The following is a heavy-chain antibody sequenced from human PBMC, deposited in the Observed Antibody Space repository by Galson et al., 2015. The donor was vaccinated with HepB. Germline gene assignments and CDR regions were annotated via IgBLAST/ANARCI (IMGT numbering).Heavy chain of an antibody. CDR2: IGPSGDT. CDR3: ARPVPTYLYTFDT. CDR1: GFTFSNAV. D-gene: IGHD1-14*01. Sequence: SLRLSCAASGFTFSNAVMNWVRQAPGKGLDWVSTIGPSGDTYYTDSVEGRFTSSRDNAKNTLYLQMNSLRAEDTAVYYCARPVPTYLYTFDTWGQGTLVTVSS. J-gene: IGHJ4*02. V-gene: IGHV3-23*01.